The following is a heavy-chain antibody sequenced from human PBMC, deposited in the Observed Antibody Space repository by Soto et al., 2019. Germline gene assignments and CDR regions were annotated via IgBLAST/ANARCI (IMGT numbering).Heavy chain of an antibody. CDR3: ARDGQRGYDMDV. J-gene: IGHJ6*02. V-gene: IGHV6-1*01. CDR2: TYYRSKWYY. Sequence: SQTLSLTCVISGDSVSIYSGAWNWIRQSPSRGLEWLGRTYYRSKWYYDYAESVKSRIIISVDTSKNQFSLQLNSVTPEYAAVYYCARDGQRGYDMDVWGQGTTVTVSS. CDR1: GDSVSIYSGA.